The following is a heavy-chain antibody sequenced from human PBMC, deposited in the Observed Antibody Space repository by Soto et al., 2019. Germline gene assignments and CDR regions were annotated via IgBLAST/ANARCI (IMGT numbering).Heavy chain of an antibody. CDR2: IYYSGST. CDR3: ARVWGGAFDI. D-gene: IGHD3-10*01. CDR1: GGSISSGGYS. J-gene: IGHJ3*02. Sequence: SETLSLTCAVSGGSISSGGYSWSWIRQPPGKGLEWIGYIYYSGSTNYNPSLKSRVTISVDTSKNQFSLKLSSVTAADTAVYYCARVWGGAFDIWGQGTMVTVSS. V-gene: IGHV4-61*08.